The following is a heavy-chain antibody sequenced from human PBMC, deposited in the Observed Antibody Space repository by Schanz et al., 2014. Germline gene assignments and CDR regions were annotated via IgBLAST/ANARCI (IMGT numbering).Heavy chain of an antibody. CDR2: IKQDGSEK. CDR3: ARDNYYGSGSCAY. D-gene: IGHD3-10*01. CDR1: GFIFSNYG. J-gene: IGHJ4*02. V-gene: IGHV3-7*01. Sequence: VQLVESGGGVVQPGRSLRLSCAASGFIFSNYGMHWVRQAPGKGLEWVANIKQDGSEKYYVDAVKGRFTISRDNAKNSMYLHMKSLRGEDTAVYYCARDNYYGSGSCAYWGQGTLVTVSS.